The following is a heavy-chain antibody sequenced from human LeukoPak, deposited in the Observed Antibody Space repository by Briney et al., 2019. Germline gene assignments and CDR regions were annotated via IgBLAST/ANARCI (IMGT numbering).Heavy chain of an antibody. Sequence: SETLSLTCAVYGGSFSGYYWSWIRQPPGKGLEWIGEINHSGSTNYNPSLKSRVTISVDTSKNQFSLKLSSVTAADTAVYYCAREKSCSSTSCYYYMDVWGKGTTVTVSS. CDR2: INHSGST. CDR1: GGSFSGYY. D-gene: IGHD2-2*01. CDR3: AREKSCSSTSCYYYMDV. J-gene: IGHJ6*03. V-gene: IGHV4-34*01.